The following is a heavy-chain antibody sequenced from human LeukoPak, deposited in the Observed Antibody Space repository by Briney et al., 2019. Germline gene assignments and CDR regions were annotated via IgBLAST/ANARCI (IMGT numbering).Heavy chain of an antibody. CDR3: AGYLDIVVVVAKNWFDP. D-gene: IGHD2-15*01. CDR1: GGSISSYY. CDR2: IYYSGST. Sequence: SETLSLTCTVSGGSISSYYWSWIRQPPGKGLEWIGYIYYSGSTYYNPSLKSRVTISVDTSKNQFSLKLSSVTAADTAVYYCAGYLDIVVVVAKNWFDPWGQGTLVTVSS. V-gene: IGHV4-59*06. J-gene: IGHJ5*02.